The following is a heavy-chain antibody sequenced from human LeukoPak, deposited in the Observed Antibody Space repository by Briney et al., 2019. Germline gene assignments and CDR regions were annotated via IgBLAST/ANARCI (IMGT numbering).Heavy chain of an antibody. CDR3: ARGVPEYYDFWSGYFYYFDY. D-gene: IGHD3-3*01. CDR2: INHSGST. J-gene: IGHJ4*02. Sequence: SETLSLTCAVYGGSFSGYYWSWIRQPPGKGLEWIGEINHSGSTNYNPSLKSRVTISVDTSKNQFSLKLTSVTAADTAVYYCARGVPEYYDFWSGYFYYFDYWGQGTLVTVSS. CDR1: GGSFSGYY. V-gene: IGHV4-34*01.